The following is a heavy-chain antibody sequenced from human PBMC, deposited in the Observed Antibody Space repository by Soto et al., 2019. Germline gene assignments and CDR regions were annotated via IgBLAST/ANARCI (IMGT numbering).Heavy chain of an antibody. V-gene: IGHV4-59*01. D-gene: IGHD1-26*01. CDR1: SGSIINYY. CDR2: IYYSGST. CDR3: ASRFTLATTTGDAFDL. J-gene: IGHJ3*01. Sequence: QVQLQESGPGLVKPSETLSLTCTVSSGSIINYYWSWIRQPPGKGLEWIGFIYYSGSTNYNSFLKSRVTMSVDMSRQQLSLKLNSVTAADTAVYYCASRFTLATTTGDAFDLWGQGTMVTVSS.